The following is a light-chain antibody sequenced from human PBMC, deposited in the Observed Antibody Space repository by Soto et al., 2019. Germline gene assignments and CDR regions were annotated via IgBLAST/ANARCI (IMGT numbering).Light chain of an antibody. CDR3: QQYGSSPRT. V-gene: IGKV3-20*01. Sequence: EIVLAQSPGTLSFSPGERSTLACRGSQSVSSSYLAWYQQKPGQAPRLLIYGASSRATGIPDRFSGSGSGTDFTLTISRLEPEDFAVYYCQQYGSSPRTFGQGTKVDI. CDR1: QSVSSSY. J-gene: IGKJ1*01. CDR2: GAS.